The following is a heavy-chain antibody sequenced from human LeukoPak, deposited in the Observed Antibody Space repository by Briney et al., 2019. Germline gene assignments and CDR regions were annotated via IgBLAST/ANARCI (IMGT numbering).Heavy chain of an antibody. CDR2: ITSSGSTI. V-gene: IGHV3-48*03. CDR1: GFTFSAYD. D-gene: IGHD6-13*01. J-gene: IGHJ3*02. Sequence: GGSLRLSCAASGFTFSAYDMNWVRQAPGKGLEWVSHITSSGSTIYYADSVKGRFTISRDNAKNSLYLQMNSLRAEDTAVYYCARPEYSSSWSALDIWG. CDR3: ARPEYSSSWSALDI.